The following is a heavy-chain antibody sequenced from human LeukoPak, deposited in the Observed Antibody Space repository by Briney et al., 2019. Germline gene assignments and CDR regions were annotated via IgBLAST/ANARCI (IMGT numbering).Heavy chain of an antibody. J-gene: IGHJ1*01. CDR1: GFTFSSSV. CDR2: ISDGGGST. Sequence: GGSLRLSCAASGFTFSSSVMSWVRQAPGKGLEWVSVISDGGGSTNYADSVKGRFTISRDNSKNTLYLQMKSLRAEDTAVYYCARTDETAPAEDFQHWGQGTLVTVSS. V-gene: IGHV3-23*01. D-gene: IGHD2-21*02. CDR3: ARTDETAPAEDFQH.